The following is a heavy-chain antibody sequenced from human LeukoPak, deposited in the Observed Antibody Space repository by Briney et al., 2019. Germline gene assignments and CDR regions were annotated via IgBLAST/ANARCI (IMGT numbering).Heavy chain of an antibody. D-gene: IGHD3-10*01. V-gene: IGHV3-53*01. J-gene: IGHJ4*02. CDR3: AKDDAWLRFGE. Sequence: GGSLRLSCAASGLTVSSNSMSWVRQAPGKGLEWVSFIYSGGSTYYADSVKGRFTISRDNSKNMLYLEVISLTADDTAVYYCAKDDAWLRFGEWSQGTLVTVSS. CDR2: IYSGGST. CDR1: GLTVSSNS.